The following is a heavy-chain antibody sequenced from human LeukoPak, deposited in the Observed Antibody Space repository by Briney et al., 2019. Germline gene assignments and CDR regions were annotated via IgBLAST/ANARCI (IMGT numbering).Heavy chain of an antibody. CDR3: ASRFGYSYCYPFDY. J-gene: IGHJ4*02. CDR2: ISSSGSTI. V-gene: IGHV3-11*01. CDR1: GFTFSDYY. D-gene: IGHD5-18*01. Sequence: PGGSLRLSCAASGFTFSDYYMSWIRQAPGKGLEWVSYISSSGSTIYYADSVKGRFTISRDNAKNSLYLQMNSLRAEDTAVYYCASRFGYSYCYPFDYWGQGTLVTVSS.